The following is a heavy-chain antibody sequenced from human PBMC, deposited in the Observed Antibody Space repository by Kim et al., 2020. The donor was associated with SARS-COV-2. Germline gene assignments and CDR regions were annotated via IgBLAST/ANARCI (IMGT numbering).Heavy chain of an antibody. V-gene: IGHV3-21*01. CDR1: GFTFSSYS. D-gene: IGHD5-18*01. CDR2: ISSSSSYI. Sequence: GGSLRLSCAASGFTFSSYSMNWVRQAPGKGLEWVSSISSSSSYIYYADSVKGRFTISRDNAKNSLYLQMNSLRAEDTAVYYCARVIYTARLPFDYWGQGTLVTVSS. CDR3: ARVIYTARLPFDY. J-gene: IGHJ4*02.